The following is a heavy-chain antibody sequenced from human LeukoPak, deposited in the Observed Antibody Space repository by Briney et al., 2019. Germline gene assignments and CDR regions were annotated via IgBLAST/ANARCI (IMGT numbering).Heavy chain of an antibody. V-gene: IGHV1-2*02. J-gene: IGHJ4*02. CDR1: RYTFTGYF. CDR3: ARVARVRGVIITPYYFDY. Sequence: VASVKVSCKASRYTFTGYFMHWVRQAPGQGLEWMGWINPNSGGTNYAQKFQGRVTMTRDTSISTAYMELSRLRSDDTAVYYCARVARVRGVIITPYYFDYWGQGTLVTVSS. D-gene: IGHD3-10*01. CDR2: INPNSGGT.